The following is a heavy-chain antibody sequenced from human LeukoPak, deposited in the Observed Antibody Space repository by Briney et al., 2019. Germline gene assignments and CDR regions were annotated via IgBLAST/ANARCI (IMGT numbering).Heavy chain of an antibody. D-gene: IGHD6-13*01. CDR1: GFTLSDCD. J-gene: IGHJ4*02. V-gene: IGHV3-21*01. Sequence: PGGSLRLSCTASGFTLSDCDMSWVRQAPGKGLEWVSSISYRSSPIYYADSVKGRFTISRDNAKNSLYLQMDSLRAGDTAVYYCARAYPPLRTAAAGDQWGQGTLVTVSS. CDR3: ARAYPPLRTAAAGDQ. CDR2: ISYRSSPI.